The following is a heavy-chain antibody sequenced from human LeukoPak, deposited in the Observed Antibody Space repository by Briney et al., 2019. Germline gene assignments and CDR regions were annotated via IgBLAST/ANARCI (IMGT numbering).Heavy chain of an antibody. J-gene: IGHJ4*02. D-gene: IGHD3-3*01. CDR2: IYYSGST. CDR1: GGSISSGGYY. V-gene: IGHV4-31*03. Sequence: SETLSLTCTVSGGSISSGGYYWSWIRQHPGKGLEWIGYIYYSGSTCYNPSLKSRVTISVDTSKNQFSLKLSSVTAADTAVYYCARGGRDFWSGYYYCLDYWGQGTLVTVSS. CDR3: ARGGRDFWSGYYYCLDY.